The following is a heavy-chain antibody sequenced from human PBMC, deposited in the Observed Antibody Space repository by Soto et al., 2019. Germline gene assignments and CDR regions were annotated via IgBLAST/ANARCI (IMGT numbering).Heavy chain of an antibody. D-gene: IGHD3-10*01. CDR1: GFTFRNNV. CDR3: AKGVYGAAPGGMDV. J-gene: IGHJ6*02. Sequence: EVQLVESGGGLVQPGGSLRLSCAASGFTFRNNVMNWVRQAPGRGLEWVSAITDNGGSTYYADSVKGRCTISRDNSNNTLYLQMNSLRAEDTAVYYCAKGVYGAAPGGMDVWGQGTTVTVSS. V-gene: IGHV3-23*04. CDR2: ITDNGGST.